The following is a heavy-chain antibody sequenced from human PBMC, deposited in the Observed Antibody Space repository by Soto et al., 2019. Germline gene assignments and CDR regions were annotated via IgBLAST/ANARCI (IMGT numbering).Heavy chain of an antibody. CDR3: ARGYYYDSSGYYPFDY. CDR2: INPSGGST. V-gene: IGHV1-46*01. J-gene: IGHJ4*02. Sequence: GASVKVSFKASGYTFTSYYLHWVRQAPGQGLEWMGIINPSGGSTSYAQKFQGRVAMTRDTSTSTVYMELSSLRSEDTAVYYCARGYYYDSSGYYPFDYWGQGTLVTVSS. D-gene: IGHD3-22*01. CDR1: GYTFTSYY.